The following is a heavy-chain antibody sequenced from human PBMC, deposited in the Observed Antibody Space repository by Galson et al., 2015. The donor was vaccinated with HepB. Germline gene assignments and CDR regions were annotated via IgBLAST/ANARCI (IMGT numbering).Heavy chain of an antibody. D-gene: IGHD6-13*01. V-gene: IGHV5-51*01. J-gene: IGHJ5*01. CDR2: MYPGNSDT. CDR3: FIAATGTTWFHS. CDR1: GYSFTNNW. Sequence: QSGAEVKKPGESLKISCKGSGYSFTNNWIGWVRQMPGKGLEWMGIMYPGNSDTIYSPSFQGQVTVSADKSISTAYLQWSSLKASDTALYYCFIAATGTTWFHSWGQGTLVTVSS.